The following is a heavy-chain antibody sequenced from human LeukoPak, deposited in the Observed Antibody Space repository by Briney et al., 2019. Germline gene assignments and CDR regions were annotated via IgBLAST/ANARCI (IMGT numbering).Heavy chain of an antibody. CDR2: INLNSRGT. CDR3: ARERRGIDLAFDI. D-gene: IGHD2/OR15-2a*01. CDR1: GYTFTDYY. Sequence: ASVKVSCKASGYTFTDYYMHWVRQAPGQGLEWMGWINLNSRGTNYAQKFQGRVTMTRDTSISTAYMELNRLRSDDTAVYYCARERRGIDLAFDIWGQGTMVTVSS. V-gene: IGHV1-2*02. J-gene: IGHJ3*02.